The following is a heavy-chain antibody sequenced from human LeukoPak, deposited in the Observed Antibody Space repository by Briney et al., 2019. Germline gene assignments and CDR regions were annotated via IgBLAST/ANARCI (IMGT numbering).Heavy chain of an antibody. J-gene: IGHJ4*02. CDR2: TSYDGSNK. D-gene: IGHD3-3*01. Sequence: GGSLRLSCAASGFTFSSYAMSWVRQAPGKGLEWVALTSYDGSNKYYGDSVKGRFTISRDNSKNTLYLQMNSLRAQDTAVYYCAKMPGDFWSAFYHYFDFWGQGTLVTVSS. CDR1: GFTFSSYA. V-gene: IGHV3-30*18. CDR3: AKMPGDFWSAFYHYFDF.